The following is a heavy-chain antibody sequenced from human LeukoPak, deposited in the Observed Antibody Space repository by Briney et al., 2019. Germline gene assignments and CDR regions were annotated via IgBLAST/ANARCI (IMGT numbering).Heavy chain of an antibody. D-gene: IGHD1-26*01. J-gene: IGHJ5*02. CDR2: INAGDGST. Sequence: ASVKVSCTASGYIFTSYVMHWVRQAPGQRLEWMGWINAGDGSTKYSQNLQGRVTITRDTSASTVYTELSSLRSEDTAVYYCARGTGDLAPWGQGTLVTVSS. CDR1: GYIFTSYV. CDR3: ARGTGDLAP. V-gene: IGHV1-3*01.